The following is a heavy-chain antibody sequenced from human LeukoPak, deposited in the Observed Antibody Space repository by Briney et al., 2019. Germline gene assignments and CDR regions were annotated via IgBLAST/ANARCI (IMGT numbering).Heavy chain of an antibody. CDR3: ARDRYGGNSWYFDI. V-gene: IGHV3-48*04. D-gene: IGHD4-23*01. J-gene: IGHJ3*02. Sequence: GGSLRLSCAASGFTFSSYSMNWVRQAPGKGLEWVSYISSSSKTIYYADSVKGRFTISRDNAKNSLYLQMNSLRAEDTAVYYCARDRYGGNSWYFDIWGQGTMVTVSS. CDR1: GFTFSSYS. CDR2: ISSSSKTI.